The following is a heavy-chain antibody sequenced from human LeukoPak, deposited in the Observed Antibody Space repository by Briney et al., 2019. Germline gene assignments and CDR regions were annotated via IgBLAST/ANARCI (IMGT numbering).Heavy chain of an antibody. D-gene: IGHD2-15*01. Sequence: GSLRLSCAASGFTFSSYWMSCVRPAPGKGLEWVANIKQDGSEKYYVDSVKGRFTISRDNAKNSLYLQMNSLRAEDTAVYYCARQRRYCSGDNCYQRTFDYWGQGTLVTVSS. CDR2: IKQDGSEK. J-gene: IGHJ4*02. V-gene: IGHV3-7*01. CDR1: GFTFSSYW. CDR3: ARQRRYCSGDNCYQRTFDY.